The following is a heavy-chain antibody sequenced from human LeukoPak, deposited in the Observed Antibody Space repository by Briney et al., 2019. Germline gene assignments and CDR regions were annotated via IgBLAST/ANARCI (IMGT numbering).Heavy chain of an antibody. V-gene: IGHV4-39*07. CDR3: ASILLTTVTTDY. CDR1: GGSISSSSYY. D-gene: IGHD4-17*01. CDR2: IYYSGST. Sequence: SETLSLTCTVSGGSISSSSYYWGWIRQPPGKGLEWIGSIYYSGSTYYNPSLKSRVTISVDTSKNQFSLKLSSVTAADTAVYYCASILLTTVTTDYWGQGTLVTVSS. J-gene: IGHJ4*02.